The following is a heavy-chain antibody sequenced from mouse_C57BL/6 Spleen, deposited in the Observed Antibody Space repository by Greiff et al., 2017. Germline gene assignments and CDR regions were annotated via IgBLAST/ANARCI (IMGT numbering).Heavy chain of an antibody. D-gene: IGHD1-1*01. CDR3: ARAPLYYYGNFDD. CDR1: GFYIKDYY. J-gene: IGHJ2*01. CDR2: IDPAYGET. Sequence: VQLQQSGAELVKPGASVKLSCTASGFYIKDYYMHWVKQRTEQGLEWIGRIDPAYGETKYAPKFQGKATKTADTSSNTAFLKLSSLTSEDTAVYYCARAPLYYYGNFDDGGQGDTRTVCS. V-gene: IGHV14-2*01.